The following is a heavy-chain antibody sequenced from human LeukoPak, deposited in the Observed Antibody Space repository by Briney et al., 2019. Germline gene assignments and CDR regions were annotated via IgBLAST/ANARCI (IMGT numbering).Heavy chain of an antibody. Sequence: GGSLRLSCAASGFTFDDYGMSWVRQAPGKGLEWVSGINWNGGSTVYADSVKGRFTISRDNAKNSLYLQMNSLRAEDTALYYCARVRYCSSTSCYSSRGRYYYYYMDVWGKGTTVTVSS. V-gene: IGHV3-20*04. CDR1: GFTFDDYG. J-gene: IGHJ6*03. D-gene: IGHD2-2*01. CDR2: INWNGGST. CDR3: ARVRYCSSTSCYSSRGRYYYYYMDV.